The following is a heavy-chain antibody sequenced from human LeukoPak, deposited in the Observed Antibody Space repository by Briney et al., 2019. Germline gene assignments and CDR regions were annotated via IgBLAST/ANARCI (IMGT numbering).Heavy chain of an antibody. CDR2: IRYDGSNK. CDR3: AKDRAGYCSSTSCYDFDY. CDR1: GFTFSSYG. J-gene: IGHJ4*02. Sequence: GGSLRLSCAASGFTFSSYGMHWVRQAPGKGLEWVAFIRYDGSNKYYADSVKGRFTISRDNSKNTLYLQMNSLRAEDTAVYYCAKDRAGYCSSTSCYDFDYWGQGTLVIVSS. D-gene: IGHD2-2*01. V-gene: IGHV3-30*02.